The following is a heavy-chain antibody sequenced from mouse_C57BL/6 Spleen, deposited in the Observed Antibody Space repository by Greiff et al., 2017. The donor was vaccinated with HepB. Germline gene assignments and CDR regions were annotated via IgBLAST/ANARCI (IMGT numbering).Heavy chain of an antibody. J-gene: IGHJ1*03. CDR2: ISGGGGNT. Sequence: EVMLVESGGGLVKPGGSLKLSCAASGFTFSSYTMSWVRQTPEKRLEWVATISGGGGNTYYPDSVKGRFTISRDNAKNTLYLQMSSLRSEDTALYYCARPHYYGSSYWYFDVWGTGTTVTVSS. V-gene: IGHV5-9*01. D-gene: IGHD1-1*01. CDR1: GFTFSSYT. CDR3: ARPHYYGSSYWYFDV.